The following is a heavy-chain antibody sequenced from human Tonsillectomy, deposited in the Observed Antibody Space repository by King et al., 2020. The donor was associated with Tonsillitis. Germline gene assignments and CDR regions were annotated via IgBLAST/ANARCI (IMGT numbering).Heavy chain of an antibody. D-gene: IGHD1-1*01. CDR1: GFNFSYYG. V-gene: IGHV3-30*02. J-gene: IGHJ4*02. CDR2: VRTRGSLI. CDR3: SRGARLQLSQRGFVH. Sequence: VQLVESGGGVVQPGGSLRLACVTSGFNFSYYGFHWVRQVPGRGLEWVATVRTRGSLIHYADSVRGRFTVSRDPSQTTVYLQMTGLTPADTAVYFCSRGARLQLSQRGFVHWGQGTLVTVSS.